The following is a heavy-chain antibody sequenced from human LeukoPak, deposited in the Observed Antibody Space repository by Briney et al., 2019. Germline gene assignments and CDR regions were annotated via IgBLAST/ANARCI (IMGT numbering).Heavy chain of an antibody. V-gene: IGHV1-69*04. CDR1: GGTFSSYA. J-gene: IGHJ5*02. D-gene: IGHD2-2*01. CDR2: IIPILGIA. Sequence: SVKVSCKASGGTFSSYAISWVRQAPGQGLEWMGRIIPILGIANYAQKFQGRVTITADKSTSTAYMELSSLRSEDTAVYYCARQTRSGYCSSTSCYALPTVDWFDPWGQGTLVTVSS. CDR3: ARQTRSGYCSSTSCYALPTVDWFDP.